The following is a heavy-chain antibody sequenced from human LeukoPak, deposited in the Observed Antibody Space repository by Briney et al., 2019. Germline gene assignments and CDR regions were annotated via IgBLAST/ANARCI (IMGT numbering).Heavy chain of an antibody. CDR2: ISGSSSYI. V-gene: IGHV3-21*01. D-gene: IGHD3-16*02. Sequence: PGGTLRLSCAASGFTFSSYEMNWVRQAPGKGLEWVSSISGSSSYIYYADSVKGRFTISRHNAKNSLYLQMNSLRAEDTAAYYCARVPAGVIGMKDAFDIWGQGTMVTVSS. J-gene: IGHJ3*02. CDR1: GFTFSSYE. CDR3: ARVPAGVIGMKDAFDI.